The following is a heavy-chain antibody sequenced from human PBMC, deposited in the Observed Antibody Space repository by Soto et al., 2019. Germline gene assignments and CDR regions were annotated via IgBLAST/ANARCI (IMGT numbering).Heavy chain of an antibody. CDR2: IYYSGST. CDR1: GGSISSYY. V-gene: IGHV4-59*01. D-gene: IGHD3-22*01. Sequence: SETLSLTCTVSGGSISSYYWSWIRQPPGKGLEWIGYIYYSGSTNYNPSLKSRVTISVDASKNQFSLKLSSVTAADTAVYYCARDTPLYDSGGYYSFDPWGQGTLVTVSS. CDR3: ARDTPLYDSGGYYSFDP. J-gene: IGHJ5*02.